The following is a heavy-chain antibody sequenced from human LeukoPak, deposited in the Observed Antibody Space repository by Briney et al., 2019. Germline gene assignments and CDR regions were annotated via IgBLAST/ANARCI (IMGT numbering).Heavy chain of an antibody. CDR1: GFTFSSYA. V-gene: IGHV3-23*01. J-gene: IGHJ4*02. D-gene: IGHD3-22*01. CDR3: AKEVTRGYYYDSSGLDY. Sequence: GGSLRLSCAASGFTFSSYAMSWVRQAPGKGLEWVSAISGSGGSTYYAGSVKGRFTISRDNSKNTLYLQMNSLRAEDTAVYYCAKEVTRGYYYDSSGLDYWGQGTLVTVSS. CDR2: ISGSGGST.